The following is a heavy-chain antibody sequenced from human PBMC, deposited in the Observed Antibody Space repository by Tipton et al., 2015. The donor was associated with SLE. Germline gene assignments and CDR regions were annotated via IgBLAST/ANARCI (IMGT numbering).Heavy chain of an antibody. Sequence: SLRLSCAASGFTFSSYAMSWVRQAPGKGLEWVSAISGSGGSTCYADSVKGRFTISRDNSKNTLYLQMNSLGAEDTAVYYCAKAARLLRFPGWFDPWGQGTLVTVSS. V-gene: IGHV3-23*01. CDR1: GFTFSSYA. J-gene: IGHJ5*02. CDR2: ISGSGGST. D-gene: IGHD3-3*01. CDR3: AKAARLLRFPGWFDP.